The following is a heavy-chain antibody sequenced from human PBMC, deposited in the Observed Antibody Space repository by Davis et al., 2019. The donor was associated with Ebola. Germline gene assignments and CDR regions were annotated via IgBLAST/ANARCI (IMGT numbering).Heavy chain of an antibody. CDR3: ARARAVAYYYYGMDV. D-gene: IGHD6-19*01. J-gene: IGHJ6*02. CDR2: IYYSGST. V-gene: IGHV4-59*12. CDR1: GGSFSGYY. Sequence: MPSETLSLTCAVYGGSFSGYYWSWIRQPPGKGLEWIGYIYYSGSTNYNPSLKSRVTISVDTSKNQFSLKLSSVTAADTAVYYCARARAVAYYYYGMDVWGQGTTVTVSS.